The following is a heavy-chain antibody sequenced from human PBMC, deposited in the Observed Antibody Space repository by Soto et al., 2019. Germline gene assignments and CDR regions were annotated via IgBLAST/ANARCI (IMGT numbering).Heavy chain of an antibody. CDR1: GITFSTYA. Sequence: GGSLRLSCAASGITFSTYAMSWVRQAPGKGLEWVSAISGSGGSTYYADSVKGRFTISRDNSKNTLYLQMNSLRAEDTAVYYCAKFYCESSGYRRGYYYYYGMGDWGQGTTVTVAS. J-gene: IGHJ6*02. CDR2: ISGSGGST. D-gene: IGHD3-22*01. CDR3: AKFYCESSGYRRGYYYYYGMGD. V-gene: IGHV3-23*01.